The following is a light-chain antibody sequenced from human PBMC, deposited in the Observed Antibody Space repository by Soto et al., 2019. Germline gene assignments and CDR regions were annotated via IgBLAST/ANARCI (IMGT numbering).Light chain of an antibody. Sequence: EIGMTQSPATLSVSPGERATLSCRASQSVNSNYLAWYQQKPGQAPRLLIYGISSRATGISDRFSGSGSGTEFTLTISSLQPEDFAIYYCQQYSKWPITFGQGTRLEIK. J-gene: IGKJ5*01. V-gene: IGKV3D-15*01. CDR3: QQYSKWPIT. CDR2: GIS. CDR1: QSVNSN.